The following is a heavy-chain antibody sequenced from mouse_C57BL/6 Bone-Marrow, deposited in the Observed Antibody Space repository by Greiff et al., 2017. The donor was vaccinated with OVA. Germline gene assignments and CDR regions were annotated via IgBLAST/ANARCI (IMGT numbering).Heavy chain of an antibody. V-gene: IGHV1-82*01. CDR2: IYPGDGDT. CDR3: PQREMDY. Sequence: QVQLQQSGPELVKPGASVKLSCKASGYAFSSSWMNWVKQRPGKGLEWIGRIYPGDGDTNYNGKFKGKATLTADKSSSTAYMQLSSLTSEASRVYCCPQREMDYWGKGTSLPVSS. CDR1: GYAFSSSW. J-gene: IGHJ4*01.